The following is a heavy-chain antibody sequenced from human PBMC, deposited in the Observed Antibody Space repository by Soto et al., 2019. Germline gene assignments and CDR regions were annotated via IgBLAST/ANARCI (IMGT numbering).Heavy chain of an antibody. J-gene: IGHJ4*02. Sequence: GGSLRLSCAASGFTFSSYAMHWVRQAPGKGLEWVAVISYDGSNKYYADSVKGRFAISRDNSKNTLYLQMNSLRAEDTAVYYCARDVRAVAGPFDYWGQGTLVTVSS. V-gene: IGHV3-30*09. CDR2: ISYDGSNK. CDR3: ARDVRAVAGPFDY. D-gene: IGHD6-19*01. CDR1: GFTFSSYA.